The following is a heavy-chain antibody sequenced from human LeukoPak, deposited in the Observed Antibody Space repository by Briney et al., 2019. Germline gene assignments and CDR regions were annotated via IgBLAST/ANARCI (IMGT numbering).Heavy chain of an antibody. J-gene: IGHJ4*02. V-gene: IGHV5-51*01. CDR2: IYPGDSDT. D-gene: IGHD5-12*01. CDR3: ARHGASYDSPYDY. Sequence: GESLKISCKASGYSFTTHWIGWVRQIPGKGLEWMGVIYPGDSDTRYSPSFQGHVTISADKSISTAYLQWSSLKASDTAMYFCARHGASYDSPYDYWGQGTLVTVSS. CDR1: GYSFTTHW.